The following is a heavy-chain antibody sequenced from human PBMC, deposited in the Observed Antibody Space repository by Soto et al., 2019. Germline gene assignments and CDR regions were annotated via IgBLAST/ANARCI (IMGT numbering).Heavy chain of an antibody. J-gene: IGHJ5*02. CDR2: IYHSGST. CDR3: ARDRTSAGGFSRRWIDP. Sequence: QVQLQESGPGLVKPSGTLSLTCGVSGGSITSHNWWTWVRQPPGLGLEWIGEIYHSGSTNYNPSLKSRVTISVDKSTNQFSLRLTSVTAADTGVYYCARDRTSAGGFSRRWIDPWGQGTLVTVSS. D-gene: IGHD5-18*01. V-gene: IGHV4-4*02. CDR1: GGSITSHNW.